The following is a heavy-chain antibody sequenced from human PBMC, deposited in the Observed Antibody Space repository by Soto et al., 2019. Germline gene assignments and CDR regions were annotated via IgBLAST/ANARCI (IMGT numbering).Heavy chain of an antibody. CDR3: AREVAVAGTGYYFDY. CDR1: GCSISSGGYY. Sequence: TLSLTCTVSGCSISSGGYYWSWIRQHPGKGLEWIGYIYYSGSTYYNPSLKSRVTISVDTSKNQFSLKLSSVTAADTAVYYCAREVAVAGTGYYFDYWGQGTLVTVSS. V-gene: IGHV4-31*03. CDR2: IYYSGST. J-gene: IGHJ4*02. D-gene: IGHD6-19*01.